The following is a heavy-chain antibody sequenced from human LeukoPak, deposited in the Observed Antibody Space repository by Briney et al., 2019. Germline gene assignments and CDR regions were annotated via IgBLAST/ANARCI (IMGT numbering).Heavy chain of an antibody. V-gene: IGHV4-59*13. CDR1: GGSISSYY. D-gene: IGHD2-15*01. Sequence: SETLSLTCSVSGGSISSYYWRWIRHPPATGLEWIRYIAYSGNTNYNPPLKSRVTISVDTSKNQFSLKLSSVTAADTAVYYCATRSTGVAATFDCWGQGALVTVSS. CDR2: IAYSGNT. J-gene: IGHJ4*02. CDR3: ATRSTGVAATFDC.